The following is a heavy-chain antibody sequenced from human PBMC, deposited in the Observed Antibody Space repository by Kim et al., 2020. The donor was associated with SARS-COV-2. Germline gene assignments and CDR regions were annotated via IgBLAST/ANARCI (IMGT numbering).Heavy chain of an antibody. CDR1: GGSISSGGYY. CDR3: AREAIIIRYFDWGRTDLHYYYYGMDV. D-gene: IGHD3-9*01. CDR2: IYYSGST. Sequence: SETLSLTCTVSGGSISSGGYYWSWIRQHPGKGLEWIGYIYYSGSTYYNPSLKSRVTISVDTSKNQFSLKLSSVTAADTAVYYCAREAIIIRYFDWGRTDLHYYYYGMDVWGQGTTVTVSS. V-gene: IGHV4-31*03. J-gene: IGHJ6*02.